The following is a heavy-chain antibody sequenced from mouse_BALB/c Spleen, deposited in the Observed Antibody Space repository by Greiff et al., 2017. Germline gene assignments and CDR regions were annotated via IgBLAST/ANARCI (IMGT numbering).Heavy chain of an antibody. J-gene: IGHJ4*01. V-gene: IGHV1-53*01. D-gene: IGHD2-2*01. CDR2: INPYTGGT. Sequence: VQLQQPGAELVRPGASVKLSCKASGYSFTSYWMNWVKQRPGQGLEWIGFINPYTGGTSYTQKFKGKATLTVDKSSSTAYMELLRLTSEDSAVYYYARSIYYCYDEGYARDYWGQGTSVTVSS. CDR1: GYSFTSYW. CDR3: ARSIYYCYDEGYARDY.